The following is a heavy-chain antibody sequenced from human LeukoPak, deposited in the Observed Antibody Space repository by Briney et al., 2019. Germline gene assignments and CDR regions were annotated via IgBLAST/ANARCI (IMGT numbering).Heavy chain of an antibody. Sequence: GGSLRLSCAASGFTFSTYAMSWVRQAPGKGLEWVSTISGIGVSTLYADSVKGRFTISRDNSKNTLYLQMNSLRAEDTAVYYCARGPGYIVVVPAAIPWGQGTLVTVSS. CDR2: ISGIGVST. CDR3: ARGPGYIVVVPAAIP. D-gene: IGHD2-2*01. V-gene: IGHV3-23*01. CDR1: GFTFSTYA. J-gene: IGHJ5*02.